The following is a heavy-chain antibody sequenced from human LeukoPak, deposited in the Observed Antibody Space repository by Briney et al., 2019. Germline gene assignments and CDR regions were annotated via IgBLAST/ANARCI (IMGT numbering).Heavy chain of an antibody. D-gene: IGHD4-17*01. V-gene: IGHV1-69*13. Sequence: ASVKVSCKASGGTFSSYAISWVRQAPGQGLEWMGGIIPIFGTANYAQKFQGRVTITADESTSTAYMELSSLRSEDTAVFYCARLSGGPGTTHYFDYWGQGTLVTVSS. CDR3: ARLSGGPGTTHYFDY. CDR1: GGTFSSYA. J-gene: IGHJ4*02. CDR2: IIPIFGTA.